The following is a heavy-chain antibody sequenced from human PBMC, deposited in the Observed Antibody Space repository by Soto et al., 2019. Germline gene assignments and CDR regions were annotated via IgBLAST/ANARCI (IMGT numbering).Heavy chain of an antibody. Sequence: EVQLVESGGSLVQPGGSLRLSCAASGFTFSAYWMNWVHQAPGKGLEWVANIKEDGSEKQYVDSVKGRFTISRDNTKNLGYLQLHRLRVEDTAMYYCTKPPPRAVNPADSWGQGTLVTVSS. CDR1: GFTFSAYW. CDR3: TKPPPRAVNPADS. D-gene: IGHD4-17*01. J-gene: IGHJ4*02. V-gene: IGHV3-7*01. CDR2: IKEDGSEK.